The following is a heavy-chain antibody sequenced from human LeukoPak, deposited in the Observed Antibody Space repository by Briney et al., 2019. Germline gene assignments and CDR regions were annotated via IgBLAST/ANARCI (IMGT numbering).Heavy chain of an antibody. J-gene: IGHJ3*02. V-gene: IGHV3-66*01. CDR1: GFTFSTYS. D-gene: IGHD3-10*01. CDR2: IYSGSST. Sequence: GGSLRLSCAASGFTFSTYSMNWVRQAPGKGLEWVSVIYSGSSTYYADSVKGRFTISRDNSKNTLYLQMNSLRAEDTAVYYCARSYGSGSYSPAYAFDIWGQGTMVTVSS. CDR3: ARSYGSGSYSPAYAFDI.